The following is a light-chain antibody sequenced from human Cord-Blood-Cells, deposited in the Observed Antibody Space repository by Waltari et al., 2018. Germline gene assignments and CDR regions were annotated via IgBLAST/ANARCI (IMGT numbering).Light chain of an antibody. V-gene: IGLV3-19*01. Sequence: SSELTQDPAVSVALGQTVRITCQGERLRSYYASRYPQNPGQDPVLVIYGENNRPAGSSDRWSGYSSRNTGSLTIPGAQSEGESDYDCNCRGSSGNHGVFGGGSKLTSL. CDR3: NCRGSSGNHGV. J-gene: IGLJ2*01. CDR1: RLRSYY. CDR2: GEN.